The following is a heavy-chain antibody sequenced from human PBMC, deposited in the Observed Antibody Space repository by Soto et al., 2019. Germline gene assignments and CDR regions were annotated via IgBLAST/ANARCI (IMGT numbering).Heavy chain of an antibody. Sequence: EVQLLESGGGLVQPGGSLRLSCAASGFTFSSYAMSWVRQAPGKGLEWVSAISGSGGSTYYADSVKGRFTISRDNSKNTLYLQMNSLRAEDTAVYYCAKRVHYGDYDYWYFDLWGRGTLVTVSS. J-gene: IGHJ2*01. CDR2: ISGSGGST. CDR1: GFTFSSYA. CDR3: AKRVHYGDYDYWYFDL. V-gene: IGHV3-23*01. D-gene: IGHD4-17*01.